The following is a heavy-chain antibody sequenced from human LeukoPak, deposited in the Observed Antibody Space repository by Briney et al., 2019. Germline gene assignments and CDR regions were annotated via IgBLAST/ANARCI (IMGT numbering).Heavy chain of an antibody. D-gene: IGHD1-26*01. CDR3: AAGGGYHGDY. V-gene: IGHV3-7*01. CDR1: GFLFSNYW. Sequence: AGGSLRLSCAASGFLFSNYWMSWVRQAPGKGLEWVANIKPDGTEKYYVDSLKGRFTISRDNAKNTLYLQMNSLRAEDTAVYYCAAGGGYHGDYWGQGTLVTVSS. CDR2: IKPDGTEK. J-gene: IGHJ4*02.